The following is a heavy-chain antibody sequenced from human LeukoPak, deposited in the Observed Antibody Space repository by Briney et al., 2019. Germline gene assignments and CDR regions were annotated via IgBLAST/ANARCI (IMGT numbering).Heavy chain of an antibody. D-gene: IGHD3-22*01. CDR1: GFTFSSYA. J-gene: IGHJ4*02. V-gene: IGHV3-30*04. CDR3: AREGGTIVADRSGFDY. CDR2: ISYDGSNK. Sequence: PGRSLRLSCAASGFTFSSYAMHWVRQAPGKGLEWVAVISYDGSNKYYADSVKGRFTISRDNSKNTLYLQMNSLRAEDTAVYYCAREGGTIVADRSGFDYWGQGTLVTVSS.